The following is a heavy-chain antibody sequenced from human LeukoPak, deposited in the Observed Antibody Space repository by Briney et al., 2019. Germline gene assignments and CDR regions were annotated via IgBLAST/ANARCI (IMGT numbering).Heavy chain of an antibody. CDR1: GFTFSSYE. J-gene: IGHJ3*02. CDR2: ISSSGNTI. D-gene: IGHD6-6*01. V-gene: IGHV3-48*03. Sequence: PGGSLRLSCAASGFTFSSYEMNWVRQAPGEGLEWVSYISSSGNTISYADSVKGRFTISRDNAKNSLYLQVISLRAEDTAVYYCARGPSIAARYDAFDIWGQGTMVTVSS. CDR3: ARGPSIAARYDAFDI.